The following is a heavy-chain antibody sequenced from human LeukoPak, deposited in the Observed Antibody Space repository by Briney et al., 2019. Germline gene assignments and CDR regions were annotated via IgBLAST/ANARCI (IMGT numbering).Heavy chain of an antibody. CDR1: GFTFRNYW. D-gene: IGHD4-17*01. J-gene: IGHJ4*02. V-gene: IGHV3-7*01. Sequence: GGSLRLSCAASGFTFRNYWMSWVRQAPGKGLEWVANMNQDGNEKYYVGSVKGRFTISRDNAENSLYLQMNSLRAEDTAVYYCARESGSVTSEVDFDYWGQGTLVTVSS. CDR2: MNQDGNEK. CDR3: ARESGSVTSEVDFDY.